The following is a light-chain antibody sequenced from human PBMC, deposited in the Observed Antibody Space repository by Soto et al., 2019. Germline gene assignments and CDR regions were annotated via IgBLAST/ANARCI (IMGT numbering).Light chain of an antibody. CDR1: QSVRGY. Sequence: IQITHSPSSLSASVGDRVTITCRASQSVRGYLNWYQQNPGKAPKVLIFGASNLKSGVPSRFSGSGSGTEFTLTISSLQPDDFATYYCQQYNSFSFGQGTKVDIK. V-gene: IGKV1-9*01. CDR3: QQYNSFS. J-gene: IGKJ1*01. CDR2: GAS.